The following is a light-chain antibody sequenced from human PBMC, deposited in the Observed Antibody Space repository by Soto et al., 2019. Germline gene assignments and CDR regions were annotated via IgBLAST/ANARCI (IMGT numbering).Light chain of an antibody. J-gene: IGLJ2*01. CDR1: SSNIKTNG. Sequence: QSVLAQPPSASGTPGQTVTISCSGGSSNIKTNGVSWYQQVPGAAPKLLIYINSQRPSAAPDRFSGSKSGTSASLAISGLQSEDEATYHCSTWDDSLNGLIFGGGTNLTVL. V-gene: IGLV1-44*01. CDR3: STWDDSLNGLI. CDR2: INS.